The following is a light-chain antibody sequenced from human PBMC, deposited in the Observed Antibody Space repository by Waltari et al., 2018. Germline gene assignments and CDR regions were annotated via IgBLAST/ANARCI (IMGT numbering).Light chain of an antibody. CDR1: QSLTSN. CDR3: QQYNRWPST. J-gene: IGKJ2*01. CDR2: GAS. V-gene: IGKV3-15*01. Sequence: VMTQSPAILSVSPGDSVTLSCRASQSLTSNLARYQQKPGQPPRLLIFGASTRATGVSDRFSGSGTTTQFSLTISSLQPEDFAIYFCQQYNRWPSTFGQGTKLDIK.